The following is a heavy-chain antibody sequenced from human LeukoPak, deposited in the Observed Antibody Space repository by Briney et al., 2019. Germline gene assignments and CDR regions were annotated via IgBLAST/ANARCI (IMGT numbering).Heavy chain of an antibody. J-gene: IGHJ6*03. Sequence: PGGSLRLSCAASGFTFSSYAMHWVRQAPGKGLEYVSAISSNGGSTYYANSVKGRFTISRDNSKNTLYLQMGSLRAEDMAVYYCASDGALTTVTTYYYYYMDVWGKGTTVTVSS. CDR2: ISSNGGST. D-gene: IGHD4-17*01. V-gene: IGHV3-64*01. CDR3: ASDGALTTVTTYYYYYMDV. CDR1: GFTFSSYA.